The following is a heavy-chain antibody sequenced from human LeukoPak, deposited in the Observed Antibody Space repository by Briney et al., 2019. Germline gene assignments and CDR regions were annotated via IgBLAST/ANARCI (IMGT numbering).Heavy chain of an antibody. CDR3: AKDNNYYGSGSYYNGYYFDY. D-gene: IGHD3-10*01. CDR2: IWYGGSNK. Sequence: GGSLRLSCAASGFTFSSYGMHWVRQAPGKGLEWVAVIWYGGSNKYYADSVKGRFTISRDNSKNTLYLQMNSLRAEDTAVYYCAKDNNYYGSGSYYNGYYFDYWGQGTLVTVSS. CDR1: GFTFSSYG. V-gene: IGHV3-30*02. J-gene: IGHJ4*02.